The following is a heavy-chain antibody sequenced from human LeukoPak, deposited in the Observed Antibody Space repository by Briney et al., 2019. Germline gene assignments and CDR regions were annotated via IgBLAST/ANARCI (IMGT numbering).Heavy chain of an antibody. V-gene: IGHV1-2*02. J-gene: IGHJ3*02. CDR3: ARDLNYGDYTTRAFDI. D-gene: IGHD4-17*01. CDR2: INPNSGGT. CDR1: GYTFTGYY. Sequence: GASVKVSCKASGYTFTGYYMHWVRQAPGQGLEWMGWINPNSGGTNHAQKFQGRVTMTRDTSISTVYMELSRLRSDDTAEYYCARDLNYGDYTTRAFDIWGQGTMVTVSS.